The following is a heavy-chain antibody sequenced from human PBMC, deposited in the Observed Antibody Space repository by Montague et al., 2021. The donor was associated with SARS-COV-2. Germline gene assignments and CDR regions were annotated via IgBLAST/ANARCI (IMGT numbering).Heavy chain of an antibody. Sequence: PALVKPTQTLTLTCTFSGFSLSTSGKCVSWIRQPPGKALEWLARIDWDDDKYYSTSLKTRLTISKDTSKNQVVLTMTNMDPVDTATYYCARTHYDILPGYYYDMDVWGQGTTVTVSS. CDR3: ARTHYDILPGYYYDMDV. J-gene: IGHJ6*02. CDR1: GFSLSTSGKC. D-gene: IGHD3-9*01. CDR2: IDWDDDK. V-gene: IGHV2-70*11.